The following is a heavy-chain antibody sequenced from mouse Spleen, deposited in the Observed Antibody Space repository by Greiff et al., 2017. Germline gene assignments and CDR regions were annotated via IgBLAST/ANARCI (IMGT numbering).Heavy chain of an antibody. V-gene: IGHV1-15*01. J-gene: IGHJ1*01. D-gene: IGHD3-3*01. CDR3: TRGGREGYFDV. CDR2: IDPETGGT. CDR1: GYTFTDYE. Sequence: SGAELVRPGASVTLSCKASGYTFTDYEMHWVKQTPVHGLEWIGAIDPETGGTAYNQKFKGKAILTADKSSSTAYMELRSLTSEDSAVYYCTRGGREGYFDVWGAGTTVTVSS.